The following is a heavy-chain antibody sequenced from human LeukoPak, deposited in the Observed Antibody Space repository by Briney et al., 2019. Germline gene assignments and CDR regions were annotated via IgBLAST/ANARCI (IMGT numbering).Heavy chain of an antibody. J-gene: IGHJ4*02. CDR2: ISWDGGST. CDR1: GFTFDDYT. V-gene: IGHV3-43*01. Sequence: GGSLRLSCAASGFTFDDYTMPWVRQAPVKGLEWVSLISWDGGSTYYADSVKGRFTISRDNSKNSLYLQMNSLRTEDTALYYCAKGLSVAGTEFDYWGQGTLVTVSS. D-gene: IGHD6-19*01. CDR3: AKGLSVAGTEFDY.